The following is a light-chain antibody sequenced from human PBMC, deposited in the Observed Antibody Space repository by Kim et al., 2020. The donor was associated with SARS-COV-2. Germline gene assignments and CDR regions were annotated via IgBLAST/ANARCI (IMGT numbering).Light chain of an antibody. CDR2: DAS. CDR1: QSVGNS. CDR3: NYRGVLPLGS. Sequence: IVFTQSPATLSLSSGERAALSCRASQSVGNSLAWYQQKPGQAPRLLIYDASSRATGIPARFSVSGSGTDFPLTISSLEPEDFALYYCNYRGVLPLGSFGQGTKLVI. V-gene: IGKV3-11*01. J-gene: IGKJ2*04.